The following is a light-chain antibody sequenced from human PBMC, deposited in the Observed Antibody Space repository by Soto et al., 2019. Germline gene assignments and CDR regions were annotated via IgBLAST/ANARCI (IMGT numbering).Light chain of an antibody. CDR3: QQFNNYPGT. V-gene: IGKV1D-13*01. CDR2: DAS. J-gene: IGKJ1*01. CDR1: QGISSA. Sequence: AIPLTQSPSSLSASVGDRVTITCRASQGISSALAWYQQKPGKGPKLLIYDASSLESGVPSRFSGSGSGTDFTLTISSLQPEDFATYYCQQFNNYPGTFGQGTKVEIK.